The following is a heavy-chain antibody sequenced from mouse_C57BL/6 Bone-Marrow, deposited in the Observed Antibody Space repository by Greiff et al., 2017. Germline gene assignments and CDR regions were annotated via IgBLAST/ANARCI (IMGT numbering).Heavy chain of an antibody. CDR1: GYTFTSYW. D-gene: IGHD2-4*01. V-gene: IGHV1-69*01. Sequence: VQLQQPGAELVMPGASVKLSCKASGYTFTSYWMHWVKQRPGQGLEWIGEIDPSDSYPTYTQKFKGKFTLTVDKSSSTTYLQLSSLTSEDSAVYYCALYDYDEAWFAYWGQGTLVTVSA. J-gene: IGHJ3*01. CDR2: IDPSDSYP. CDR3: ALYDYDEAWFAY.